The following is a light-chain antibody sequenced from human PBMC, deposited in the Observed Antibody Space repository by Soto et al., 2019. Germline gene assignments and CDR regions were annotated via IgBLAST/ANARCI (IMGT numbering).Light chain of an antibody. J-gene: IGLJ1*01. V-gene: IGLV2-8*01. Sequence: QSVLTQPASVSGSPGQSVTISCTGTSSDFGSYKFVSWYQHHPGKVPKVIIYETSKRPSGVPDRFSGSKSGNTASLTVSGLQAADEADYFCKSYAGSNTYVFGSGTKVTVL. CDR3: KSYAGSNTYV. CDR1: SSDFGSYKF. CDR2: ETS.